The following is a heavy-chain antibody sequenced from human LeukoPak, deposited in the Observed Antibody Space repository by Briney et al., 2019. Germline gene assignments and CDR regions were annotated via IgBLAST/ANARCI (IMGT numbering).Heavy chain of an antibody. J-gene: IGHJ4*02. CDR1: GGSISSSSYY. V-gene: IGHV4-61*01. D-gene: IGHD3-22*01. CDR2: IYYSGST. Sequence: PSETLSLTCTVSGGSISSSSYYWSWIRQPPGKGLEWIGYIYYSGSTNYNPSLKSRVTISVDTSKNQFSLRLTSVTAADTAIYYCARGQGGSGYYYWGQGTLVTVSS. CDR3: ARGQGGSGYYY.